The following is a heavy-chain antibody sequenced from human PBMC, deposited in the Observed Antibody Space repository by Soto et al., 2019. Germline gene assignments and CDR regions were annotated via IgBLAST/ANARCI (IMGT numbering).Heavy chain of an antibody. CDR1: GFTFSSYG. V-gene: IGHV3-30*18. CDR3: AKVPHSSPSRWSYYGMDV. D-gene: IGHD6-13*01. Sequence: GGSLRLSCAASGFTFSSYGMHWVRQAPGKGLAWVAVISYDGSNKYYADSVKGRFTISRDNSKNTLYLQMNSLRAEDTAVYYCAKVPHSSPSRWSYYGMDVWGQGTTVTVSS. J-gene: IGHJ6*02. CDR2: ISYDGSNK.